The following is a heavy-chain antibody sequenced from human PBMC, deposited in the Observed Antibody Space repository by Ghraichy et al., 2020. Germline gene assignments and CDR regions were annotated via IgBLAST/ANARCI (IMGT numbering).Heavy chain of an antibody. J-gene: IGHJ4*02. Sequence: GGSLRLSCAASGFTFSSYGMHWVRQAPGKGLEWVAVIWYDGSNKYYADSVKGRFTISRDNSKNTLYLQMNSLRAEDTAVYYCARDRGRDGDPPTYWGQGTLVTVSS. CDR2: IWYDGSNK. D-gene: IGHD4-17*01. CDR1: GFTFSSYG. CDR3: ARDRGRDGDPPTY. V-gene: IGHV3-33*01.